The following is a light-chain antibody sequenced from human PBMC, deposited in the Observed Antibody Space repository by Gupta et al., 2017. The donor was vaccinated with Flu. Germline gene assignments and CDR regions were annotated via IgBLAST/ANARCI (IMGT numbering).Light chain of an antibody. Sequence: DIVMTQSPLSLPVTPGEPASISCRSSQSLLHSNGYNYLDWYLQKPGQSPQLLIYLGSNRASGVPDRFSGSGSGTDFTLKISRVEAEDVGVYYCRQALQTGTFGQWTKVEIK. CDR1: QSLLHSNGYNY. V-gene: IGKV2-28*01. CDR2: LGS. CDR3: RQALQTGT. J-gene: IGKJ1*01.